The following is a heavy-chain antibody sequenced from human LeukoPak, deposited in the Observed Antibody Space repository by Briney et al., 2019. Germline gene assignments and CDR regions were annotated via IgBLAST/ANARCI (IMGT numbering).Heavy chain of an antibody. D-gene: IGHD3-22*01. V-gene: IGHV4-39*07. CDR2: IYYSGST. J-gene: IGHJ3*02. Sequence: PSETLSLTCTVSGGSISSSSYYWGWIRQPPGKGLEWIGSIYYSGSTYYNPSLKSRVTMSVDTSKNQFSLKLSSVTAADTAVYYCARFRSYYDDSSAANAFDIWGQGTVVTVSS. CDR3: ARFRSYYDDSSAANAFDI. CDR1: GGSISSSSYY.